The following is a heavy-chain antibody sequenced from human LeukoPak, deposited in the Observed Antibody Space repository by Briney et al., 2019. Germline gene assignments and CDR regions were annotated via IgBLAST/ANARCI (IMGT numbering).Heavy chain of an antibody. D-gene: IGHD3-10*01. CDR3: ARVTMVRGVLKNDYFDY. J-gene: IGHJ4*02. CDR2: ISSSGSTI. CDR1: GFTFSSYG. V-gene: IGHV3-48*04. Sequence: GGSLRLSCAASGFTFSSYGMHWIRQAPGKGLEWVSYISSSGSTIYYADSVKGRFTISRDNAKNSLHLQMNSLRAEDTAVYYCARVTMVRGVLKNDYFDYWGQGTLVTVSS.